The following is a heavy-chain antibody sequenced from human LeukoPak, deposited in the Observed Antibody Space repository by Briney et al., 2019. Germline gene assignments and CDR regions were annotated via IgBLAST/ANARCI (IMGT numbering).Heavy chain of an antibody. CDR2: IWYDGSNK. CDR3: ARDRVGASD. CDR1: GFTFSSYG. Sequence: PGGSLRLSCAASGFTFSSYGMHWVRQAPGKGLEWVVVIWYDGSNKYYADSVKGRFTISRDNSKNTLYLQMNSLRAEDTAVYYCARDRVGASDWGQGTLVTVSS. D-gene: IGHD1-26*01. V-gene: IGHV3-33*01. J-gene: IGHJ4*02.